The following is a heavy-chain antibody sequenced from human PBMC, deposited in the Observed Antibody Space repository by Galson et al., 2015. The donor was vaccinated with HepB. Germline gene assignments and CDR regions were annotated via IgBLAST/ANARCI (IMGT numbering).Heavy chain of an antibody. J-gene: IGHJ3*02. Sequence: ETLSLTCSVSGDSVSSETYYWNWIRQPPGKGLEWIGYIYYSGSTNYNPSFKSRVAISVDTSKNQFSLKLSSVSAADTAVYYGARDIYDFLTGSHFTAFDIWGQGTPVTVSS. D-gene: IGHD3-9*01. CDR2: IYYSGST. CDR3: ARDIYDFLTGSHFTAFDI. CDR1: GDSVSSETYY. V-gene: IGHV4-61*01.